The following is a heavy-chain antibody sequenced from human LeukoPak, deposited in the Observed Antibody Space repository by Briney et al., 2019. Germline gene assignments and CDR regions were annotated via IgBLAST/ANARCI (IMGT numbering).Heavy chain of an antibody. CDR3: ARVLKTGVTGYYFDL. V-gene: IGHV4-59*01. Sequence: SETLSLTCTVSRGSISSYYWSWIRQPPGKGLEWIGYIYYSGSTNYNPSLKSRVTISVDTSKNQFSLKLSSVTAADTAVFYCARVLKTGVTGYYFDLWGRGTLVTVSS. J-gene: IGHJ2*01. CDR2: IYYSGST. D-gene: IGHD3-9*01. CDR1: RGSISSYY.